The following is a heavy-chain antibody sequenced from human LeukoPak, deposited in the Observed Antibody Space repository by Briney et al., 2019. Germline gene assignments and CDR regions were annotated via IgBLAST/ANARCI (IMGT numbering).Heavy chain of an antibody. D-gene: IGHD2-2*01. CDR3: ARFVVVPAAGHAEYFQH. Sequence: ASVKVSCKASGYSFVGYGITWVRQAPGQGLEWMGWFNPENGNTNYAQKVQGRVTMTADTSTSTSYMELRSLRSEDTAVYYCARFVVVPAAGHAEYFQHWGQGTLVTVSS. J-gene: IGHJ1*01. CDR2: FNPENGNT. CDR1: GYSFVGYG. V-gene: IGHV1-18*01.